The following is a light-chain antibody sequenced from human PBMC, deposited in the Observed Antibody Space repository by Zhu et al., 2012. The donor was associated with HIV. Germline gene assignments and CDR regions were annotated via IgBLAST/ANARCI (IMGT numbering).Light chain of an antibody. CDR3: QQYNSYSLT. V-gene: IGKV1-5*03. Sequence: DIQITQSPSTLSAPIGDRVTISCRASQSVGSWLAWYQHKPGQAPKLLINKASTLEDGVPLRFSGSGSGTEFTLTINSLQRDDSAIYYCQQYNSYSLTFGQGTKVEIK. CDR2: KAS. CDR1: QSVGSW. J-gene: IGKJ1*01.